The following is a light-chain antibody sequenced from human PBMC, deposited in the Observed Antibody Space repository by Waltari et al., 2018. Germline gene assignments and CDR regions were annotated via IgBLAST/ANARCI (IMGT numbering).Light chain of an antibody. CDR2: RAS. Sequence: ETLMTQSPATLSVSPGARVTLSCRASPGVTTNLAWYQQKPGQAPRLLIYRASTRATGVPARFSGSGSGTEFTLTINALQSEDFAVYYCHQYNNWPPNTFGQGTLLEIK. V-gene: IGKV3-15*01. CDR1: PGVTTN. J-gene: IGKJ2*01. CDR3: HQYNNWPPNT.